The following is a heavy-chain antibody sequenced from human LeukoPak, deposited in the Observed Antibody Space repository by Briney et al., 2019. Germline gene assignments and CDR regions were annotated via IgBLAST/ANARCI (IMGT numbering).Heavy chain of an antibody. Sequence: GASVKVSCKTSGYTFTDYYMHWVRQAPGQGLEWMGWINPNSGGTNYAQKFQGRVTMTRDTSISTAYMELSSLRSDDTAVYYCARLYSGYDWYYYYYMDVWGKGTTVTVSS. CDR1: GYTFTDYY. CDR3: ARLYSGYDWYYYYYMDV. V-gene: IGHV1-2*02. J-gene: IGHJ6*03. D-gene: IGHD5-12*01. CDR2: INPNSGGT.